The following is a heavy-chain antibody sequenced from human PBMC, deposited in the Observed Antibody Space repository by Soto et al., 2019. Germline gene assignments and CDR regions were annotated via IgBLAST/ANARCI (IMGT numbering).Heavy chain of an antibody. CDR1: GFTFSSYS. D-gene: IGHD1-26*01. J-gene: IGHJ3*02. CDR2: ISSSSSTI. V-gene: IGHV3-48*02. CDR3: ARDASRATHYAFDI. Sequence: PGESLKISCAASGFTFSSYSMNWVRQAPGKGLEWVSYISSSSSTIYYADSVKGRFTISRDNAKNSLYLQMNSLRDEDTAVYYCARDASRATHYAFDIWGQGTMVTVSS.